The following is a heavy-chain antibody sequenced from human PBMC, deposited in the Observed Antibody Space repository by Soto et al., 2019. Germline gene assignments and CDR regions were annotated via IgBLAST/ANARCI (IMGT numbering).Heavy chain of an antibody. CDR2: INHSGST. D-gene: IGHD6-19*01. J-gene: IGHJ4*02. Sequence: SETLSLTCAVYGGSFSGYYWSWIRQPPGKGLEWIGEINHSGSTNYNPSLKSRVTISVDTSKNQFSLKLSSVTAADTAVYYCARGGGRTVYSSGWYYWGQGTLVTVSS. CDR1: GGSFSGYY. V-gene: IGHV4-34*01. CDR3: ARGGGRTVYSSGWYY.